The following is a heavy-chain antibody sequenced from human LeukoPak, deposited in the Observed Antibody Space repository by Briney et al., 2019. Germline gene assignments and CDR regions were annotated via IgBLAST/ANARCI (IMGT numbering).Heavy chain of an antibody. CDR2: IYYSGST. CDR1: GGSISSYY. D-gene: IGHD4-17*01. Sequence: PSETLSLTCTVSGGSISSYYWSWIRQPPGKGLEWIGYIYYSGSTNYNPSPKSRVTISVDTSKNQFSLKLSSVTAADTAVYYCARAGGDYVVNWFDPWGQGTLVTVSS. CDR3: ARAGGDYVVNWFDP. V-gene: IGHV4-59*08. J-gene: IGHJ5*02.